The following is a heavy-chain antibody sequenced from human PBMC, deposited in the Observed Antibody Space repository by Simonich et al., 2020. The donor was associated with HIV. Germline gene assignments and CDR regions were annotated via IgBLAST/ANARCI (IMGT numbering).Heavy chain of an antibody. CDR2: IYPGDSDT. V-gene: IGHV5-51*01. J-gene: IGHJ5*02. CDR1: GYSFNTNP. D-gene: IGHD7-27*01. CDR3: AKSNGNWFDP. Sequence: VQLVQSGSELKKPGASVKVSCKASGYSFNTNPMNWVRQAPGQGLEWMGIIYPGDSDTKYSPSFQGQVTIAADKYISTAYLQWSSLKASDTARYYCAKSNGNWFDPWGRGTLVTVSS.